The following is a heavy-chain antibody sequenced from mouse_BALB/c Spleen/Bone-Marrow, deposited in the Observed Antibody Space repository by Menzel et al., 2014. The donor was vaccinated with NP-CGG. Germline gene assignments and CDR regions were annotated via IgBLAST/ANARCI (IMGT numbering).Heavy chain of an antibody. V-gene: IGHV2-6-7*01. CDR1: GFSLTGFG. CDR2: IWGDGST. D-gene: IGHD1-2*01. CDR3: ARDHYYGYFDY. J-gene: IGHJ2*01. Sequence: QVQLQQSGPGLVAPSQSLSITCTVSGFSLTGFGVNWVRQPPGKGLEWLGMIWGDGSTDYNSALKSRLSISKDNSKSQVFLKMNSLQTDDTARYYCARDHYYGYFDYWGQGTTLTVSS.